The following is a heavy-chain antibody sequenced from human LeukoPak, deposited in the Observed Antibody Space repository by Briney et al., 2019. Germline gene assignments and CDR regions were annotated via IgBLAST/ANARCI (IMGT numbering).Heavy chain of an antibody. J-gene: IGHJ6*03. V-gene: IGHV4-4*07. CDR1: GGSISSYY. CDR3: ARDPRSSRGYYYYYMDV. CDR2: IYTSGST. Sequence: SETLSLTCTVSGGSISSYYWSWIRQPAGKGLEWIGRIYTSGSTNYNPSLKSRVTMSVDTSKNQFSLKLSSVTAADTAVYYCARDPRSSRGYYYYYMDVWGKGTTVTVSS. D-gene: IGHD2-2*01.